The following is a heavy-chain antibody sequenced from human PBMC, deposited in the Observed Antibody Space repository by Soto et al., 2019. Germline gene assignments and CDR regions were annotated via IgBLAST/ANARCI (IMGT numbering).Heavy chain of an antibody. J-gene: IGHJ4*02. CDR3: ARATDRSGWYYFDY. CDR2: ISAYNGNT. Sequence: ASVKVSCKASGYSFTSYGISWVRQAPGQGLEWMGWISAYNGNTNYAQKLQGRVTMTTDTSTSTAYMELRSLRSDDTAVYYWARATDRSGWYYFDYWGQGTLVT. CDR1: GYSFTSYG. V-gene: IGHV1-18*01. D-gene: IGHD6-19*01.